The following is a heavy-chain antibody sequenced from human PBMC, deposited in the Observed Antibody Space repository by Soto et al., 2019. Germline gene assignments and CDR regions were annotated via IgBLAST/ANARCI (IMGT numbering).Heavy chain of an antibody. CDR2: IWYDGSNK. CDR3: ARDEGFTVY. J-gene: IGHJ4*02. D-gene: IGHD2-15*01. CDR1: GFTFSSYG. V-gene: IGHV3-33*01. Sequence: QVQLVESGGGVVQPGRSLRLSCAASGFTFSSYGMYWVRQAPGKGLEWVAVIWYDGSNKYYEDSVKGRFTISRDNSKNTLYLQINSLRAEDTAVYYSARDEGFTVYWGQGTRVTVSS.